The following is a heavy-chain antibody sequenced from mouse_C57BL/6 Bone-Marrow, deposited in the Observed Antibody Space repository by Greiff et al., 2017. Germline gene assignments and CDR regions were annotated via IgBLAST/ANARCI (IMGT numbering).Heavy chain of an antibody. V-gene: IGHV1-82*01. CDR2: IYPGDGDT. CDR3: ARRGYLWYFDV. CDR1: GYAFSSSW. D-gene: IGHD2-2*01. J-gene: IGHJ1*03. Sequence: QVQLKESGPELVKPGASVKISCKASGYAFSSSWMNWVKQRPGKGLEWIGRIYPGDGDTNYNGKFKGKATLTADKSSSTAYMQLSSLTSEDSAVYFCARRGYLWYFDVWGTGTTVTVSS.